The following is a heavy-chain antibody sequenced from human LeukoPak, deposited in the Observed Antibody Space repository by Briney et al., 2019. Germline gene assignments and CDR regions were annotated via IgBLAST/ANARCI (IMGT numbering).Heavy chain of an antibody. V-gene: IGHV3-30*18. CDR2: ISYDGSNK. Sequence: PGGSLRLSCAASGFTFSSYGMHWVRQAPGKGLEWVAVISYDGSNKYYADSVKGRFTVSRDNSKNTLYLQMNILRAEDTAVYYCAKDFSGSGSYYNVGTNIDYWGQGTLVTVSS. CDR1: GFTFSSYG. J-gene: IGHJ4*02. CDR3: AKDFSGSGSYYNVGTNIDY. D-gene: IGHD3-10*01.